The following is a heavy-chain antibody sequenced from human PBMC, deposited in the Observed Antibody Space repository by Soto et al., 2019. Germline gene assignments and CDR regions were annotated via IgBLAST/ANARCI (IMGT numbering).Heavy chain of an antibody. CDR2: IKSGSNII. CDR3: ARDGGFGGSMDV. J-gene: IGHJ6*02. CDR1: GFTFSSYS. Sequence: GGYLRLSCAASGFTFSSYSMNWVRQAPGKGLEWVSYIKSGSNIIYYADSVKGRFTISRDNAKSSLYLQMNSLRDEDTAVYYCARDGGFGGSMDVWGQGTTVTVSS. V-gene: IGHV3-48*02. D-gene: IGHD3-10*01.